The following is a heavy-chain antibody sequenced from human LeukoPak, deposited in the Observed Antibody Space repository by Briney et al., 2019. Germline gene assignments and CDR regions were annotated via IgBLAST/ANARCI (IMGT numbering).Heavy chain of an antibody. CDR3: ARGRGTNWRFWIAFDI. Sequence: SETLSLTCTVSGGSISSGDYYWSWIRQPPGKGLEWIGEINHSGSTNYNPSLKSRVTISVDTSKNQFSLKLSSVTAADTAVYYCARGRGTNWRFWIAFDIWGQGTMVTVSS. D-gene: IGHD7-27*01. CDR2: INHSGST. J-gene: IGHJ3*02. CDR1: GGSISSGDYY. V-gene: IGHV4-39*07.